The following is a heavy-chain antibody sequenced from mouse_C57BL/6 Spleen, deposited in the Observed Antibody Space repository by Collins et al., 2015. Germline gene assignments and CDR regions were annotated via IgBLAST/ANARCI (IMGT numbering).Heavy chain of an antibody. J-gene: IGHJ3*01. CDR2: IYPGDGDT. CDR3: ARGAY. V-gene: IGHV1-80*01. CDR1: GYAFNNYW. Sequence: QVQLQQSGAELVKPGASVKISCKASGYAFNNYWVNWVKQRPGKGLEWIGQIYPGDGDTNYNGKFKGKAALTADQSSSTAYMQLSSLTSEESAVYFCARGAYWGQGTLVTVSA.